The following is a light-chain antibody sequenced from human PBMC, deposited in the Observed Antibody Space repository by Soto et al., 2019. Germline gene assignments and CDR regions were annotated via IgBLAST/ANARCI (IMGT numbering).Light chain of an antibody. Sequence: DIQMTQSPSSPSSSVGAIVTIACRASQSISNWVAWYQQKPGKAPKIRIYKKSSLESGVPSRLSGSGSGTELTLTISSLQPDDFATYYCQQYNGYRWTCGQGTKVDIK. V-gene: IGKV1-5*03. CDR1: QSISNW. J-gene: IGKJ1*01. CDR2: KKS. CDR3: QQYNGYRWT.